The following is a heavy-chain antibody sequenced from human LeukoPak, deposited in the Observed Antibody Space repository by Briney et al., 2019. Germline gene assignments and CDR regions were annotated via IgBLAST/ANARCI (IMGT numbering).Heavy chain of an antibody. CDR3: AKAPVTSCRGAFCYPFDY. D-gene: IGHD2-15*01. V-gene: IGHV3-30*02. CDR2: IWSDGSNK. CDR1: GFTFSSYD. Sequence: GGSLRLSCAASGFTFSSYDMHWVRQAPGKGLEWVAFIWSDGSNKYYADSVKGRFTISRDNSKNTLFLQMNSLRAEDAAVYYCAKAPVTSCRGAFCYPFDYWGQGTLVTVSS. J-gene: IGHJ4*02.